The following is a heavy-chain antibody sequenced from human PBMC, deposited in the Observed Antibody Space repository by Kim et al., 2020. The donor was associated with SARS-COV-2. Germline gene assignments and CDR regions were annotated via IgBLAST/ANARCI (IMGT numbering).Heavy chain of an antibody. D-gene: IGHD2-2*01. Sequence: SETLSLTCAVSGGSISSSNWWSWVRQPPGKGLEWIGEIYHSGSTNYNPSLKSRVTISVDKSKNQFFLKLSSVTAADTAVYYCASGVAYCSSNRCVWGQGTTVTVSS. V-gene: IGHV4-4*02. CDR1: GGSISSSNW. CDR3: ASGVAYCSSNRCV. CDR2: IYHSGST. J-gene: IGHJ6*02.